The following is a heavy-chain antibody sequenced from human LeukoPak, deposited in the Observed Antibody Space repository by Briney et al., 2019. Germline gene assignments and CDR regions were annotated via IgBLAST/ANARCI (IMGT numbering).Heavy chain of an antibody. D-gene: IGHD3-16*02. J-gene: IGHJ4*02. CDR2: INHSGST. CDR3: ARHSYDYVWGSYRYSGTSGYFDY. Sequence: KPSETLSLTCAVYGGSFSGYYWSWIRQPPGKGLEWIGEINHSGSTNYNPSLKSRVTLSVDTSKNQFSLKLSSVTAADTAVYYCARHSYDYVWGSYRYSGTSGYFDYWGQGTLVTVSS. V-gene: IGHV4-34*01. CDR1: GGSFSGYY.